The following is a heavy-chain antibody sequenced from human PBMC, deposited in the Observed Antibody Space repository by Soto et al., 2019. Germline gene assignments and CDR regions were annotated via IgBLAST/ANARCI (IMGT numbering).Heavy chain of an antibody. J-gene: IGHJ5*02. CDR2: IIPIFGTA. Sequence: QVQLVQSGAEVKKPGSSVKVSCKASGGTFSSYAISWVRQAPGQGLEWMGGIIPIFGTANYAQKFQGRVTITADESTSTAYMELSSLRSEDTAVYYCVRRPPYCSGGSCYGKWFDPWGQGTLVTVSS. CDR1: GGTFSSYA. D-gene: IGHD2-15*01. CDR3: VRRPPYCSGGSCYGKWFDP. V-gene: IGHV1-69*12.